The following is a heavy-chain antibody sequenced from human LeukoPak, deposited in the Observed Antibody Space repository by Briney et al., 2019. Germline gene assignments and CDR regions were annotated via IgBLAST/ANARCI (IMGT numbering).Heavy chain of an antibody. V-gene: IGHV1-46*01. D-gene: IGHD6-13*01. CDR2: INPSGGST. CDR1: GYTFTSYY. J-gene: IGHJ6*02. CDR3: ARGVSITAAGRGYYYYYGMDV. Sequence: GASVKVSCKASGYTFTSYYMHWVRQAPGQGLEWMGIINPSGGSTSYAQKFQGRVTMTRDTSTSTVYMELSSLRSEDTAVYYCARGVSITAAGRGYYYYYGMDVWGQGTTVTVSS.